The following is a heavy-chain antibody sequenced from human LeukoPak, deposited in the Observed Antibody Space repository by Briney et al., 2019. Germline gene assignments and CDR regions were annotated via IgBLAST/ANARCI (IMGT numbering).Heavy chain of an antibody. CDR3: AKYCSGGSCYSLFDY. CDR1: GFTFSSYA. J-gene: IGHJ4*02. Sequence: PGGSLRLSCAASGFTFSSYAMSWVRQAPGKGLEWVSAISGSGGSTYYADSVKGRFTISRDNSKNTLYLQMNSLRAEDTAVYYCAKYCSGGSCYSLFDYWGQGTLVTVSS. CDR2: ISGSGGST. D-gene: IGHD2-15*01. V-gene: IGHV3-23*01.